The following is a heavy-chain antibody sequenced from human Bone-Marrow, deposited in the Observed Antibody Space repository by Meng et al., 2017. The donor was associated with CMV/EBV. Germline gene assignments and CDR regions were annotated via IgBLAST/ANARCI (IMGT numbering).Heavy chain of an antibody. Sequence: SGGPFSNYAVSWVRQAPGQGLEWMGGVVPIFERPNYAQRFQGRLTITTDASTSTADMELRSLRSEDTAVYYCATYSGSGSYPYYFDSWGQGTLVTVSS. D-gene: IGHD3-10*01. CDR3: ATYSGSGSYPYYFDS. V-gene: IGHV1-69*05. CDR2: VVPIFERP. CDR1: GGPFSNYA. J-gene: IGHJ4*02.